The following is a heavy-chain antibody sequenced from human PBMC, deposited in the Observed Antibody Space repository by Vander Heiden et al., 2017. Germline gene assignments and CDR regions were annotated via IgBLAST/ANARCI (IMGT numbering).Heavy chain of an antibody. CDR1: GFSLSTSGVG. Sequence: QITLKESGPTLVKPTQTLTLTCTFSGFSLSTSGVGVGWIRQPPGKALEWLALIYWNDDKRYSPSLKSRLTITKDTSKNQVVLTMTKMDPVDTATYYCAHRGRGSSSWYQDYWGQGTLVTVSS. D-gene: IGHD6-13*01. J-gene: IGHJ4*02. CDR3: AHRGRGSSSWYQDY. CDR2: IYWNDDK. V-gene: IGHV2-5*01.